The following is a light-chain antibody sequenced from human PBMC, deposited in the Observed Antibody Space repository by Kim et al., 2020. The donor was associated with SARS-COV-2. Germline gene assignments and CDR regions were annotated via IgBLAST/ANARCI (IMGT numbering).Light chain of an antibody. V-gene: IGKV3D-7*01. CDR3: QQDYNLYT. CDR1: QSVSSSY. J-gene: IGKJ2*01. CDR2: GAS. Sequence: EIVMTQSPATLSLSPREKATLSCRASQSVSSSYLSWYQQKPGQAPRLLIYGASTRATGIPARFSGSGSGTDFTLTISSLQPEDFAVYYCQQDYNLYTFGQGTKLEI.